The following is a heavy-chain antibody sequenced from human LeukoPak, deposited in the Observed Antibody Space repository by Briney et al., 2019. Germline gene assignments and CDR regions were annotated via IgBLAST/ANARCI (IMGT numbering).Heavy chain of an antibody. D-gene: IGHD3-10*01. CDR2: ISGSGTTT. Sequence: GGSLRLSCAASGFTFSSYAMSWVRQAPGRGLEWLSAISGSGTTTYYVDSVKGRFTVSRDNSKNTLYLQMSSLRAGDTAVYYCAKAGHYGSGSYYSDYWGRGTLVTVSP. J-gene: IGHJ4*02. CDR1: GFTFSSYA. CDR3: AKAGHYGSGSYYSDY. V-gene: IGHV3-23*01.